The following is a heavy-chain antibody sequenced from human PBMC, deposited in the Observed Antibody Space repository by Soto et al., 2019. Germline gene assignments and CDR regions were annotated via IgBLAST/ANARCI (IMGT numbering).Heavy chain of an antibody. Sequence: QVQLQESGPGLVKPSETLSLTCTVSGGSINFYYWSWIRQPPGKGLEWIGSIYYRGNTNYNPSFKSRVTISVDTAKNQFSLRLNSGTAADTAVYYCARHPGYYDVLTGYSTYYFDSWGQGTLVTVSS. V-gene: IGHV4-59*08. D-gene: IGHD3-9*01. CDR2: IYYRGNT. J-gene: IGHJ4*02. CDR3: ARHPGYYDVLTGYSTYYFDS. CDR1: GGSINFYY.